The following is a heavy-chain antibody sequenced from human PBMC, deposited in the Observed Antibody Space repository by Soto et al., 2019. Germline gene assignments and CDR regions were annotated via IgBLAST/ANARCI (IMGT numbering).Heavy chain of an antibody. J-gene: IGHJ6*02. CDR2: IYSSENT. Sequence: SETLSFTCTVSGGSVSSSSYSWGWIRQSPGKGLEWIGTIYSSENTYYNPSLLSRVTISVDTSKNEFSVRLSSVTAADTAVYYCARLNGYCISTNCHGYYGMDVWGQGTTVTVSS. V-gene: IGHV4-39*01. CDR3: ARLNGYCISTNCHGYYGMDV. CDR1: GGSVSSSSYS. D-gene: IGHD2-2*03.